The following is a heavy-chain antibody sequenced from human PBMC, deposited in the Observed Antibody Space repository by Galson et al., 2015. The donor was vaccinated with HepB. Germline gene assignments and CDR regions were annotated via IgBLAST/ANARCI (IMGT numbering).Heavy chain of an antibody. CDR3: AYGSDV. CDR1: GDSVTSNSAV. V-gene: IGHV6-1*01. J-gene: IGHJ6*02. Sequence: CAISGDSVTSNSAVWNWIRQSPSRGLEWLGRTYFRSQWRIDYSVSVKSRITINADTSQNQFSLHLSSMTPEDTAVYYCAYGSDVWGQGTTVIVSS. CDR2: TYFRSQWRI.